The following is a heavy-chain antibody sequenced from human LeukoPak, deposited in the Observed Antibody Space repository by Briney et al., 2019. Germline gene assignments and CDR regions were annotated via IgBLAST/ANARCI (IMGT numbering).Heavy chain of an antibody. Sequence: PSETLSLTCTVSGGSIGSGYYWAWIRQPPGKGLEWIGSIHYGGTTHYNPSLQSRVTISADTSKNQFALDLRSVTAADTAVYYCTRDIGDFVSDFRGRGTLVTVSS. J-gene: IGHJ4*02. CDR1: GGSIGSGYY. V-gene: IGHV4-39*02. CDR3: TRDIGDFVSDF. D-gene: IGHD2-21*02. CDR2: IHYGGTT.